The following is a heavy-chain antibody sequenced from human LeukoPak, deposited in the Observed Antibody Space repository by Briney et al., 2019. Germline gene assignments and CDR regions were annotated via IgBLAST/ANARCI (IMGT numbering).Heavy chain of an antibody. V-gene: IGHV1-18*01. CDR1: GYTSTSYG. J-gene: IGHJ5*02. CDR2: ISAYNGNT. Sequence: ASVKVSCKASGYTSTSYGISWVRQAPGQGLEWMGWISAYNGNTNYAQKLQGRVTMTTDTSTSTAYMELWSLRSDDTAVYYCARVPRTLWFGDLNDNWFDPWGQGTLVTVSS. D-gene: IGHD3-10*01. CDR3: ARVPRTLWFGDLNDNWFDP.